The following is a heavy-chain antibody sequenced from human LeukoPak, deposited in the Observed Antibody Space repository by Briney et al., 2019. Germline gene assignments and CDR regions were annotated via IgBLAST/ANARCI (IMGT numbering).Heavy chain of an antibody. D-gene: IGHD2-2*02. CDR1: GFTFSSFG. CDR2: IQYDGSKK. J-gene: IGHJ4*02. Sequence: GGSLTLSCAASGFTFSSFGMHWVRHAPGKGLEWGAFIQYDGSKKFYSDSVKGRFTISRDNSKDTLYLQMNSLRAEDTAVYYCAVYCTSTSCYTNFDYWGQGTLVTVSS. V-gene: IGHV3-30*02. CDR3: AVYCTSTSCYTNFDY.